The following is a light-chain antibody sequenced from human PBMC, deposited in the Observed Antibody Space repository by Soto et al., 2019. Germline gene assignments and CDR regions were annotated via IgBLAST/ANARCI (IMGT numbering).Light chain of an antibody. J-gene: IGKJ2*02. CDR2: DGY. Sequence: DIQMTQSPSTLSASVGDRVTITCRASQTINSKLAWYQKKPGQAPKLLIFDGYNLESGVPSRFSGSGSGTEFTLSIGSLQPDDFATYFCQQYETYFRCTFGQGTKLEIK. V-gene: IGKV1-5*01. CDR1: QTINSK. CDR3: QQYETYFRCT.